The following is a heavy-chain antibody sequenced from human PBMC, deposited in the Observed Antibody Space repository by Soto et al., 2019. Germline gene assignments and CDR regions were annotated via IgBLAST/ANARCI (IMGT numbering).Heavy chain of an antibody. Sequence: SVKVSCKASGGTFSSYAISWVRQAPGQGLEWMGGIIPIFGTANYAQKFQGRVTITADESTSTAYMELSSLRSEGTAVYYCARRSYYYETFDIWGQGTMVTVSS. J-gene: IGHJ3*02. D-gene: IGHD3-22*01. CDR2: IIPIFGTA. V-gene: IGHV1-69*13. CDR3: ARRSYYYETFDI. CDR1: GGTFSSYA.